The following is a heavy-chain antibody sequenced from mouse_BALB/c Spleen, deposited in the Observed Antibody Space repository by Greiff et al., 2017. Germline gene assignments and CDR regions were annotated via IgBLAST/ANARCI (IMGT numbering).Heavy chain of an antibody. CDR2: ISSGGSYT. CDR3: ARGGDYDRDYAMDY. Sequence: EVQLQESGGGLVKPGGSLKLSCAASGFTFSSYAMSWVRQTPEKRLEWVATISSGGSYTYYPDSVKGRFTISRDNAKNTLYLQMSSLRSEDTAMYYCARGGDYDRDYAMDYWGQGTSVTVSS. D-gene: IGHD2-4*01. V-gene: IGHV5-9-3*01. J-gene: IGHJ4*01. CDR1: GFTFSSYA.